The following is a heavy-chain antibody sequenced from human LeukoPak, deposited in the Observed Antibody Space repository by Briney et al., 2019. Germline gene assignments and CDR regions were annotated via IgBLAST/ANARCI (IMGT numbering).Heavy chain of an antibody. V-gene: IGHV3-48*03. J-gene: IGHJ4*02. CDR3: ARVTYYYDSSGYPLYYFDY. D-gene: IGHD3-22*01. CDR2: ISSSGRTI. CDR1: GFTFSSYE. Sequence: GGSLRPSCAASGFTFSSYEMNWVRQAPGKGLEWVSYISSSGRTIYYADSVKGRFTISRDNAKNSLYLQMNSLRAEDTAVYYCARVTYYYDSSGYPLYYFDYWGQGTLVTVSS.